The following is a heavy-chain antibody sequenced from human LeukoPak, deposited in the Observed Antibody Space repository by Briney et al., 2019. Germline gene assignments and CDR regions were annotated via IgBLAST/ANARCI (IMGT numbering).Heavy chain of an antibody. Sequence: GGSLRLSCTASGFTFSTYDMHWVRQAPGKGLQWVTFIRYDGNSESYADSVKGRFIISRDNSKNTLYLQMNSLRAEDTALYFCAKDLTYTFQGGSDSWGQGTLVIVSS. CDR1: GFTFSTYD. CDR3: AKDLTYTFQGGSDS. CDR2: IRYDGNSE. V-gene: IGHV3-30*02. D-gene: IGHD2/OR15-2a*01. J-gene: IGHJ4*02.